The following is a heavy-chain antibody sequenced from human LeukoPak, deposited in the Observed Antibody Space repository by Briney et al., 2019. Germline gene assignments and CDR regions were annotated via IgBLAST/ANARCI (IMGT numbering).Heavy chain of an antibody. CDR2: IYYSGST. D-gene: IGHD2-21*01. Sequence: SETLSLTCTVSGGSISSSSYYWGWIRQPPGKGLEWIGSIYYSGSTYYNPSLKSRVTISVDTSKNQFSLKLSSVTAADTAVYYCAKGSPPLLWGKTGKYNWFDPWGQGTLVTVSS. CDR1: GGSISSSSYY. J-gene: IGHJ5*02. V-gene: IGHV4-39*01. CDR3: AKGSPPLLWGKTGKYNWFDP.